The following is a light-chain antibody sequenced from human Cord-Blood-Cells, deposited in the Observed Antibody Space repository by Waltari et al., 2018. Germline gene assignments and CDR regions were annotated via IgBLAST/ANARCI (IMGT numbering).Light chain of an antibody. J-gene: IGKJ3*01. CDR2: AAS. CDR3: QQSYSTPFT. Sequence: DRVTITCRASQSINSYLKWYQQKPGKAPKLLIDAASSLQSGVPARFSGSGSGTDFTLTISSLQPEDFATYYCQQSYSTPFTFGPGTKVDIK. V-gene: IGKV1-39*01. CDR1: QSINSY.